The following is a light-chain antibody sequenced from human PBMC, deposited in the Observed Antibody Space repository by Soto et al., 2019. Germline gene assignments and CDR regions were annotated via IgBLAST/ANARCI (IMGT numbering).Light chain of an antibody. CDR3: QQYGSPPIT. J-gene: IGKJ5*01. Sequence: EIVLTQSPGTLSLSPGERATLSCRASQSVSSSYLAWYQQKPGQAPRLLIYGASSRATGIPDRFSGSGSGTYFPLTISRLEPEDFAVYYCQQYGSPPITFGQGTRLEIK. CDR2: GAS. V-gene: IGKV3-20*01. CDR1: QSVSSSY.